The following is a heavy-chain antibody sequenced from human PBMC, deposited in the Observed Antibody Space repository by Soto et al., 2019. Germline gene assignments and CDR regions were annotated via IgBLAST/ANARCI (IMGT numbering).Heavy chain of an antibody. Sequence: QITFKESGPTLVKPTQTLTLTCTFSGLSLSTNGVGVGWIRQPPGKALEWLALIYWDNDKRYSPSLKSRLTTTKDTSKNQVVLTMTTMDPVDTGTDYCAHDSTVVASTDGAFDIWGQGTMVTVSS. J-gene: IGHJ3*02. CDR1: GLSLSTNGVG. CDR3: AHDSTVVASTDGAFDI. D-gene: IGHD2-15*01. CDR2: IYWDNDK. V-gene: IGHV2-5*02.